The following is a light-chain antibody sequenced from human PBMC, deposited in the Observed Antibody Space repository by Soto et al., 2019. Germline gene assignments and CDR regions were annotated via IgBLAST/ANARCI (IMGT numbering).Light chain of an antibody. CDR1: QSLXSN. CDR3: HQYDNGTQT. J-gene: IGKJ1*01. Sequence: IVMTQCPATLSVSPGERATLSCRASQSLXSNLGWYQQKLGQAPRFLXAPASTMATGSPARLSGSGSATEFTLTISSLHSEDFALYYFHQYDNGTQTFGQGTKVDIK. V-gene: IGKV3-15*01. CDR2: PAS.